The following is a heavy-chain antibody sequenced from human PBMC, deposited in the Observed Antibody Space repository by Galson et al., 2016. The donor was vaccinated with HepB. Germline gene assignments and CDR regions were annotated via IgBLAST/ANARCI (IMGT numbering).Heavy chain of an antibody. D-gene: IGHD5-18*01. CDR1: GFTFNDHA. CDR3: TRGGYFDSNDYYPGGDF. CDR2: IRWNGGRI. V-gene: IGHV3-9*01. J-gene: IGHJ4*02. Sequence: SLRLSCATSGFTFNDHAMHWVRQRPRKGLEWVSGIRWNGGRIGYAASVIGRVAISRDSATKSVVLLMSSLRVEDTAFYYCTRGGYFDSNDYYPGGDFWGQGVLVTVS.